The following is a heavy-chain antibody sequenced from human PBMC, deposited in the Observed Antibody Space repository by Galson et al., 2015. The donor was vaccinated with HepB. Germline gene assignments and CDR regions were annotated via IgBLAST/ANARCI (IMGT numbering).Heavy chain of an antibody. V-gene: IGHV3-11*06. CDR3: ARGESSSWSPQGYFDL. J-gene: IGHJ2*01. CDR1: GFTFSDYY. CDR2: ISSSSSYT. D-gene: IGHD6-13*01. Sequence: SLRLSCAASGFTFSDYYMSWIRQAPGKGLEWVSYISSSSSYTNYADSVKGRFTISRDNAKNSLYLQMNSLRAEDTAVYYCARGESSSWSPQGYFDLWGRGTLVTVSS.